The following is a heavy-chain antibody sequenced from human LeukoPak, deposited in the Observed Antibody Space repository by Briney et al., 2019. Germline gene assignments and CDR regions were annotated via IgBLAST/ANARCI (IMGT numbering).Heavy chain of an antibody. J-gene: IGHJ5*01. V-gene: IGHV3-21*01. CDR1: GFTFSSYS. D-gene: IGHD6-25*01. CDR2: ITSSSSYI. Sequence: GGSLRLPCAASGFTFSSYSMTWVRQAPGKGLEWVSYITSSSSYIYDADSVKGRFTISRDNAKDSLYLQMHSLRAEDTAMYYCARVSSSGWYDCWGQGTLVTVSS. CDR3: ARVSSSGWYDC.